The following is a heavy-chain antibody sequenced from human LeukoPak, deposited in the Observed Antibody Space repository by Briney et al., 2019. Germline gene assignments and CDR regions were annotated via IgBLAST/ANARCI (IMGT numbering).Heavy chain of an antibody. CDR2: ISYDGSNK. V-gene: IGHV3-30-3*01. Sequence: GGSLRLSCAASGFTFSSYAMHWVRQAPGKGLEWVAVISYDGSNKYYADSVKGRFTISRDNSKNTLYLQMNSLRAEDTAVYYCARDSGEPEEVYYFDYWGQGTLVSVSS. J-gene: IGHJ4*02. D-gene: IGHD3-10*01. CDR3: ARDSGEPEEVYYFDY. CDR1: GFTFSSYA.